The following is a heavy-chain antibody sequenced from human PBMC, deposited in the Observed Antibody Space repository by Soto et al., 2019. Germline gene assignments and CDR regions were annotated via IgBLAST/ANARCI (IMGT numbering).Heavy chain of an antibody. CDR3: ARAGSDYGDSYMDV. J-gene: IGHJ6*03. V-gene: IGHV1-18*01. Sequence: ASVKVSCKASGYTFTGYGISWGRQAPGQGLEWMGWISAYNGNTNYAQKLQGRVTMTTDTSTSTAYMELRSLRSDDTAVYYCARAGSDYGDSYMDVWGKGTAVTVSS. CDR1: GYTFTGYG. D-gene: IGHD3-16*01. CDR2: ISAYNGNT.